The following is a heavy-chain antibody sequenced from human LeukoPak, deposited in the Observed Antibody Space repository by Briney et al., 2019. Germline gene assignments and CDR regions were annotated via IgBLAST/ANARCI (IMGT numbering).Heavy chain of an antibody. CDR3: ERVYCSGNSCSSFDY. D-gene: IGHD2-15*01. J-gene: IGHJ4*02. CDR1: GYTFTSYG. Sequence: ASVKVSCKSSGYTFTSYGITWVRQAPGLGLEWMGWISAYNGNTNYAQNLQGRVTMTTDTSTSTAYMEVRGLRSDDSADYYCERVYCSGNSCSSFDYWGQGTLVTVSS. V-gene: IGHV1-18*01. CDR2: ISAYNGNT.